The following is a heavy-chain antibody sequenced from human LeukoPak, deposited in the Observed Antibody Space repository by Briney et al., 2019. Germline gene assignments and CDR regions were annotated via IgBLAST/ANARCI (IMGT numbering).Heavy chain of an antibody. D-gene: IGHD5-24*01. CDR2: IRSKANSYAT. V-gene: IGHV3-73*01. J-gene: IGHJ6*03. CDR1: GFTFSGSA. CDR3: TRQGMATIRGYYYYYMDV. Sequence: GGSLKLSCAASGFTFSGSAMHWVRQASGKWLEWVGRIRSKANSYATAYAASVKGRFTISRDDSKNTAYLQMNSLKTEDTAVYYCTRQGMATIRGYYYYYMDVWGKGTTVTVSS.